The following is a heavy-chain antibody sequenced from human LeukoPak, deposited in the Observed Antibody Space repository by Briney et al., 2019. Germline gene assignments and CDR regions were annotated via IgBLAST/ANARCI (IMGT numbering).Heavy chain of an antibody. CDR2: IYYSGST. CDR3: ARHEFDSGSLPYFDY. CDR1: GGSIRGYY. J-gene: IGHJ4*02. V-gene: IGHV4-59*08. Sequence: SETLSLTCTVSGGSIRGYYWSWIRQPPGKGLEWIGYIYYSGSTNYNPSLKSRVTISVDTSKNQFSLKLSAVTAADTAVYYCARHEFDSGSLPYFDYWGQGILVTVSS. D-gene: IGHD3-10*01.